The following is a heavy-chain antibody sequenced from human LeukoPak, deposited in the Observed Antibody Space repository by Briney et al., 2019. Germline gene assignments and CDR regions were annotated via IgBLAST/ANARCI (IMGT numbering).Heavy chain of an antibody. J-gene: IGHJ5*02. CDR3: ARDRVATIPPNWFDP. V-gene: IGHV1-2*02. D-gene: IGHD5-12*01. Sequence: ASVKVSCKASGYTFTGYYMHWVRQAPGQGLEWMGWINPNSGGTNYAQKFQGRVTMTRDTSISTAYMELSRLRSDDTAAYYCARDRVATIPPNWFDPWGQGTLVTVSS. CDR2: INPNSGGT. CDR1: GYTFTGYY.